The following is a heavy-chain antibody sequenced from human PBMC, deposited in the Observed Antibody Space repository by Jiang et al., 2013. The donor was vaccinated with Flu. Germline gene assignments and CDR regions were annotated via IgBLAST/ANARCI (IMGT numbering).Heavy chain of an antibody. V-gene: IGHV1-2*02. CDR3: ARGGNPGITVAVIIY. CDR2: INPNSGGT. D-gene: IGHD6-19*01. Sequence: SGAEVKKPGASVKVSCKASGYTFTGYYMHWVRQAPGQGLEWMGWINPNSGGTNYAQKFQGRVTMTRDTSISTAYMELSRLRSDDTAVYYCARGGNPGITVAVIIYWGQGTLVTVSS. J-gene: IGHJ4*02. CDR1: GYTFTGYY.